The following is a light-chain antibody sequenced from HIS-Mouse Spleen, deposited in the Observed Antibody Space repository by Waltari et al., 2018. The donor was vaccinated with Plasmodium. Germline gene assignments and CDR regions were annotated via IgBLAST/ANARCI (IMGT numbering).Light chain of an antibody. Sequence: SYELTQPSSVSVSPGQTARITCSGDVLATKYARWFQQKPGQAPVLVIYKDSERPSGIPERFSGSSSGTTVTLTISGAQVEDEADYYCYSTDSSGNHRVFGGGTKLTVL. J-gene: IGLJ3*02. CDR1: VLATKY. V-gene: IGLV3-27*01. CDR3: YSTDSSGNHRV. CDR2: KDS.